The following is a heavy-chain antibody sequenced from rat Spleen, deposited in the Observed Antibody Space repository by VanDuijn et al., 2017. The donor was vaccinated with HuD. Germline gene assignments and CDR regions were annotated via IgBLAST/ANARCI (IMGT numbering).Heavy chain of an antibody. V-gene: IGHV5-29*01. J-gene: IGHJ1*01. CDR3: ARHSATEGWYFDF. CDR1: GFTFSNYG. D-gene: IGHD1-11*01. Sequence: EVQLVESGGGLVQPGRSLKLSCAASGFTFSNYGMAWVRQAPTKGLEWVASVSPSGGSTYYRDSVKGRFTNTRDNAKSTLYLQMDSLRSEDTATYYCARHSATEGWYFDFWGPGTMVTVSS. CDR2: VSPSGGST.